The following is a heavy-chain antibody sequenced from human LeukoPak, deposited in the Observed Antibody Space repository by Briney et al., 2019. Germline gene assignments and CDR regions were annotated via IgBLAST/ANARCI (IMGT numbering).Heavy chain of an antibody. D-gene: IGHD5-24*01. Sequence: PGGSLRLSCPGSGFTFSKYWMIWVRQAPGKGLEWVANIKQDGSDYRYADSVRVRFTISRDNAQTSLYLQMSSLRAEDTAVYYCARASDPWLQLTWGQGTLVTVSS. CDR1: GFTFSKYW. CDR3: ARASDPWLQLT. J-gene: IGHJ5*02. V-gene: IGHV3-7*05. CDR2: IKQDGSDY.